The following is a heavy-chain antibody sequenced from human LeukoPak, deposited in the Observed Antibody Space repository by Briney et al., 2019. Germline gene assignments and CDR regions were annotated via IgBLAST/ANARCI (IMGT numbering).Heavy chain of an antibody. J-gene: IGHJ3*02. CDR2: INWNGGST. V-gene: IGHV3-20*04. D-gene: IGHD2-2*01. CDR1: GFIFDDYG. Sequence: GGSLRLSCAAFGFIFDDYGMSWVRQAPGKGLELVSGINWNGGSTGYADSVKGRFTISRDNSKNTLYLQMGSLRAEDMAVYYCAREGPSKDAFDIWGQGTRVTVSS. CDR3: AREGPSKDAFDI.